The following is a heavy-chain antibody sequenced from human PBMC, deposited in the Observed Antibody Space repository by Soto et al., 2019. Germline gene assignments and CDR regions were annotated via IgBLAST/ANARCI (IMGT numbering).Heavy chain of an antibody. CDR3: RAVSSSSGMDV. J-gene: IGHJ6*02. CDR2: ISYYGSNN. CDR1: GFTVSSYA. D-gene: IGHD6-6*01. V-gene: IGHV3-30-3*01. Sequence: QVQLVESGGGVGQPGRSLSLSCAASGFTVSSYAMHWVRQAPGKGLEWVAVISYYGSNNYYADSLKGRFTISRDNSKHTLYLQMNSLRAEDTAVYYCRAVSSSSGMDVWGQGTTVTVSS.